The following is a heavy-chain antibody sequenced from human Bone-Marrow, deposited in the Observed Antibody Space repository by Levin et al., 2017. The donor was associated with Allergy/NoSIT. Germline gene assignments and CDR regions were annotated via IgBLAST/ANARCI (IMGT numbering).Heavy chain of an antibody. D-gene: IGHD6-6*01. Sequence: TGGSLRLSCAVYGGSFSGYYWSWIRQPPGKGLEWIGEINHSGSTNYNPSLKSRVTISVDTSKNQFSLKLSSVTAADTAVYYCARHFRRYSSSPKGPDGYDYGMDVWGQGTTVTVSS. J-gene: IGHJ6*02. CDR1: GGSFSGYY. CDR2: INHSGST. CDR3: ARHFRRYSSSPKGPDGYDYGMDV. V-gene: IGHV4-34*01.